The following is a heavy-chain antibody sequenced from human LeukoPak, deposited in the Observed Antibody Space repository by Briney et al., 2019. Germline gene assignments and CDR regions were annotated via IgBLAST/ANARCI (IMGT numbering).Heavy chain of an antibody. D-gene: IGHD3-10*01. CDR3: ARMVRGDSTFDY. CDR1: GGSISSGDYY. J-gene: IGHJ4*02. Sequence: SQTLSLTCTVSGGSISSGDYYWGWIRQPPGKGLEWIGSIYYSGSTYYNPSLKSRVTISVDTSKNQFSLKLSSVTAADTAVYYCARMVRGDSTFDYWGQGTLVTVSS. CDR2: IYYSGST. V-gene: IGHV4-39*01.